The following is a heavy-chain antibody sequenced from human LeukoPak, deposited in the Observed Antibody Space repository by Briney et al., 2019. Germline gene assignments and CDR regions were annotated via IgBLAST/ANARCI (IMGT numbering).Heavy chain of an antibody. V-gene: IGHV4-39*07. CDR1: GGSMTNNTFC. Sequence: SETLSLTCTVSGGSMTNNTFCWGWIRQPPGKGLEWIGSIYHTGPTYYNPSLKSRVTISVDTSKNQFSLKLSSVTAADTAVYYCARVLIWFGQLQNWFDPWGPGTLVTVSS. CDR2: IYHTGPT. J-gene: IGHJ5*02. CDR3: ARVLIWFGQLQNWFDP. D-gene: IGHD3-10*01.